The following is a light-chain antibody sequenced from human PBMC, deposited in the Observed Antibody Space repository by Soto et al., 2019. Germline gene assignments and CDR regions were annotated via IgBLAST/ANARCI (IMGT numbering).Light chain of an antibody. CDR1: KNDIGVYDF. CDR2: EVV. CDR3: KSYAGSNTYV. V-gene: IGLV2-8*01. J-gene: IGLJ1*01. Sequence: QSVLTQPPPASGSPGQSVTISCTGTKNDIGVYDFVSWYQHHPGKAPRLIIYEVVQRPSGVPDRFSGSKSGNTASLTVSGLQAADEADYFCKSYAGSNTYVFGRGTKVTVL.